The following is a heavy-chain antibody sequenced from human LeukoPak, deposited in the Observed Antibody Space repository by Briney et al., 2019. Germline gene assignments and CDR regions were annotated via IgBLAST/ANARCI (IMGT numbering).Heavy chain of an antibody. J-gene: IGHJ3*02. Sequence: TGGSLRLSCAASGFTVSNNYMNWVRQAPGKGLEWVSVIYSVATTYYADSVKGRFTISRDNSKNTLHLQMNSLRAEDTAVYYCTRDGYNGGGFDIWGLGTMVTVSS. CDR1: GFTVSNNY. V-gene: IGHV3-53*01. D-gene: IGHD5-24*01. CDR3: TRDGYNGGGFDI. CDR2: IYSVATT.